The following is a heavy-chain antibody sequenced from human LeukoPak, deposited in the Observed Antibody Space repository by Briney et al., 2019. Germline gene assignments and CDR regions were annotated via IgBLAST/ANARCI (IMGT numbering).Heavy chain of an antibody. Sequence: GGSLRLSCAASGFTFDDYAMHWVRQAPGKGLEWVSGISWNSGSIGYADSVKGRFTISRDNAKNSLYLQMNSLRAEDTAVYYCARDRRSDTAMVPEPLGFDPWGQGTLVTVSS. J-gene: IGHJ5*02. CDR2: ISWNSGSI. CDR1: GFTFDDYA. CDR3: ARDRRSDTAMVPEPLGFDP. V-gene: IGHV3-9*01. D-gene: IGHD5-18*01.